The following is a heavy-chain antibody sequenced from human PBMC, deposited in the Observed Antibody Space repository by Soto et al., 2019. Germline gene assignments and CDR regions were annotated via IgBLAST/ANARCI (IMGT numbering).Heavy chain of an antibody. CDR1: GGSISSYY. D-gene: IGHD1-26*01. CDR2: IYYSGST. CDR3: ARHSVTYYDFDY. V-gene: IGHV4-59*08. Sequence: SEPLSLTCTVSGGSISSYYWSWIRQPPGKGVEWIGYIYYSGSTNYNPSLKSRVTISVDTSNNQFSLTLTSVTAADMAVYYCARHSVTYYDFDYWGQGTLVTVSS. J-gene: IGHJ4*02.